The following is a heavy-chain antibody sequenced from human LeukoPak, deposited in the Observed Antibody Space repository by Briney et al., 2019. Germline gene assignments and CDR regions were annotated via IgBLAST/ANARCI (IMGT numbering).Heavy chain of an antibody. Sequence: AGGSLRLSCAASGFTFDDYGMSWVRQAPGKGLEWVSGINWNGGSTSYADSVKGRFTISRDNAKNSLYLQMNSLRAEDTALYYCARGSRYFDWLPPDYWGQGTLVTVSS. CDR1: GFTFDDYG. CDR3: ARGSRYFDWLPPDY. J-gene: IGHJ4*02. V-gene: IGHV3-20*04. D-gene: IGHD3-9*01. CDR2: INWNGGST.